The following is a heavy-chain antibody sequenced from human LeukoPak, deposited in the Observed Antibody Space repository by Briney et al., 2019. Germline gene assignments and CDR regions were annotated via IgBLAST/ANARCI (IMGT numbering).Heavy chain of an antibody. CDR2: ISAYNGNT. CDR3: ARVKTLIVVVSLFDY. J-gene: IGHJ4*02. CDR1: GYTFTSYG. Sequence: ASVKVSCKASGYTFTSYGISWVRQAPGQGLEWMRWISAYNGNTNYVQKLQGRVTMTTDTSTSTAYMELRSLRSDDTAVYYCARVKTLIVVVSLFDYWGQGTLVTVSS. V-gene: IGHV1-18*01. D-gene: IGHD3-22*01.